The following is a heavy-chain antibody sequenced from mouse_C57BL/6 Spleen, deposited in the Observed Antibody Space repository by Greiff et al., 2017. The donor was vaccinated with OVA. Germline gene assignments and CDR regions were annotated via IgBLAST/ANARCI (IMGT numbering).Heavy chain of an antibody. J-gene: IGHJ3*01. Sequence: DVMLVESGGGLVKPGGSLKLSCAASGFTFSSYAMSWVRQTPEKRLEWVATISDGGSYTYYPDNVKGRFTISRDNAKNNLYLQMSHLKSEDTAMYYCARDQDDYLFAYWGQGTLVTVSA. V-gene: IGHV5-4*01. CDR2: ISDGGSYT. CDR1: GFTFSSYA. CDR3: ARDQDDYLFAY. D-gene: IGHD2-4*01.